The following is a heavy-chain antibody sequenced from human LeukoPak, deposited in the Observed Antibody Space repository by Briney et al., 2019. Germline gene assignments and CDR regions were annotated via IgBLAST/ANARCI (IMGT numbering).Heavy chain of an antibody. V-gene: IGHV2-5*02. CDR3: AHSHGYGSSWSGFDS. J-gene: IGHJ4*02. Sequence: SGPTLVNPTQTLTLTCTFSGFSLSTSGVGVGWIRQPPGKALGWLALIYWDDEKRHSPSLKSRLTITKDTSKNQVVLTMTNMDPVDTATYYCAHSHGYGSSWSGFDSWGQGTLVTVSS. D-gene: IGHD6-13*01. CDR2: IYWDDEK. CDR1: GFSLSTSGVG.